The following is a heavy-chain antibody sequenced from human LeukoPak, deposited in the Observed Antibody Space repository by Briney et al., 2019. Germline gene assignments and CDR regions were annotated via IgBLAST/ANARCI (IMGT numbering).Heavy chain of an antibody. V-gene: IGHV3-21*01. CDR3: ARGPYSSSSPFDY. CDR2: ISSSSSYI. CDR1: GFTFSSYS. J-gene: IGHJ4*02. Sequence: GGSLRLSCAASGFTFSSYSMNWVRQAPGKGLEGVSSISSSSSYIYYADSVKGRFTISRDNAKNSLYLQMNSLRAEDTAVYYCARGPYSSSSPFDYWGQGTLVTVSS. D-gene: IGHD6-6*01.